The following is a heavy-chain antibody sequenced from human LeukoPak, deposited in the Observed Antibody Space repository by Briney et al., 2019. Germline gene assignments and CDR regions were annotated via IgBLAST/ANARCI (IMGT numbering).Heavy chain of an antibody. Sequence: SETLSLTCAVYGGSFSGYYWSWIRQPPGKGLEWIGEINHSGSTNYNPSLKSRVTISVDTSKNQFSLKLSSVTAADTAVYYCARRLGHCSGGSCYSNLRFDPWGQGTLVTVSS. D-gene: IGHD2-15*01. J-gene: IGHJ5*02. CDR2: INHSGST. CDR3: ARRLGHCSGGSCYSNLRFDP. V-gene: IGHV4-34*01. CDR1: GGSFSGYY.